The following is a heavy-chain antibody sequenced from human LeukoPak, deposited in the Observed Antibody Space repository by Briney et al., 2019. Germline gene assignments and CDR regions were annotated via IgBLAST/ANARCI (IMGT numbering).Heavy chain of an antibody. J-gene: IGHJ6*02. CDR3: ARGSGSGSEDYYYGMDV. D-gene: IGHD3-10*01. V-gene: IGHV1-8*01. CDR1: GYTFTSYD. CDR2: MNPNSGNT. Sequence: GASVKVSCKASGYTFTSYDINWVRQATGQGLEWMGWMNPNSGNTGYAQKFQGRVTMTRNTSISTAYMELSSLRSEDTAVYYCARGSGSGSEDYYYGMDVWGQGTTVTVSS.